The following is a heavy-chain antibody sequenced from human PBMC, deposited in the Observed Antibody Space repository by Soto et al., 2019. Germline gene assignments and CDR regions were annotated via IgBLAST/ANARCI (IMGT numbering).Heavy chain of an antibody. CDR2: ISSSSSTI. Sequence: PGGSLRHSCASSGVTFSSYSMNLVRQAPGKGLEWVSYISSSSSTIYYADSVKGRFTISRDNAKNSLYLQMNSLRDEDTAVYYCARDKENKIYYYYGMDVWGQGTTVTVSS. J-gene: IGHJ6*02. CDR1: GVTFSSYS. V-gene: IGHV3-48*02. CDR3: ARDKENKIYYYYGMDV.